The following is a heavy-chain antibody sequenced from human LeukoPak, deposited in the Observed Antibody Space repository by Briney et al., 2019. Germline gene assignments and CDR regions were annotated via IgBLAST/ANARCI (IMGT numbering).Heavy chain of an antibody. CDR2: INSDGSST. V-gene: IGHV3-74*01. D-gene: IGHD2-15*01. CDR1: GFTFSRYW. CDR3: AREYSTGFDP. Sequence: PGGTLRLSCAASGFTFSRYWMHWVRQGPAKGLVWVSRINSDGSSTSYADSVKGRFTISRDNAKNTLYLQMNSLRAEDTAVYYCAREYSTGFDPWGQGTLVTVSS. J-gene: IGHJ5*02.